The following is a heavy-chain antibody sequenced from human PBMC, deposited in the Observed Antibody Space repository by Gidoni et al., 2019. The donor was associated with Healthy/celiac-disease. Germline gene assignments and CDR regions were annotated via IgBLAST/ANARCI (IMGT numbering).Heavy chain of an antibody. CDR1: VYTFTSYW. D-gene: IGHD1-26*01. CDR3: ATPLGGIGPLGMDV. J-gene: IGHJ6*02. Sequence: ELQLVHPLAEVKKPAESPRISCNVPVYTFTSYWIRSFRHMPGKGLEWMGRIDPRDSYTNYSPAFQGHVTISADKSISTAYLQWSSLKASDTAMYYCATPLGGIGPLGMDVWGQGTTVTVSS. CDR2: IDPRDSYT. V-gene: IGHV5-10-1*01.